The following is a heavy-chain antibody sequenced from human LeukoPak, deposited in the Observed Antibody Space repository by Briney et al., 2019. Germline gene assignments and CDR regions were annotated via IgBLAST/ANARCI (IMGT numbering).Heavy chain of an antibody. CDR2: ISSSSSYI. CDR1: GFTFSSYS. Sequence: GSLRLSCAASGFTFSSYSMNWVRQAPGKGLEWVSSISSSSSYIYYADSVKGRFTISRDNAKNSLYLQMNSLRAEDTAVYYCARAAMTDDAFDIWGQGTMVTVSS. CDR3: ARAAMTDDAFDI. V-gene: IGHV3-21*01. J-gene: IGHJ3*02.